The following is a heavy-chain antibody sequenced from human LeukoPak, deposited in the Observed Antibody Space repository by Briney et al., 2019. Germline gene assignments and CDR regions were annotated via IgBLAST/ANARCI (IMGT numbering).Heavy chain of an antibody. V-gene: IGHV1-2*02. CDR3: ARGEYSSGWYSGY. CDR1: GYTFTGYY. CDR2: INPNSGGT. Sequence: GASVKVSCKASGYTFTGYYMHWVRQAPGQGLEWMGWINPNSGGTNYAQKFQGRVTMTRDTSIGTAYMELSRLRSDDTAVYYCARGEYSSGWYSGYWGQGTLVTVSS. D-gene: IGHD6-19*01. J-gene: IGHJ4*02.